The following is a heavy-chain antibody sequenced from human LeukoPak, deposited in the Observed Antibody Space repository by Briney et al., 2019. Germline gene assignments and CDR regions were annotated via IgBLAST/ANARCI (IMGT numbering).Heavy chain of an antibody. CDR3: ARECRPDYGDDDGPLYYFDY. D-gene: IGHD4-17*01. J-gene: IGHJ4*02. CDR2: ISSSSSYI. V-gene: IGHV3-21*01. CDR1: GFTFSTYS. Sequence: GGSLRLSCAASGFTFSTYSMNWVRQAPGKGLEWVSSISSSSSYIYYADSAKGRFTISRDNAKKSVYLQMNSLKAKDTAVYYCARECRPDYGDDDGPLYYFDYWGQGTLVTVSS.